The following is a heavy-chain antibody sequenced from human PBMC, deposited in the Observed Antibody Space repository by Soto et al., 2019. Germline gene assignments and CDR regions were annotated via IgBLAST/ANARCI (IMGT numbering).Heavy chain of an antibody. Sequence: SETLSLTCTVSGGSISSGGYYWSWIRQHPGKGLEWIGYIYYSGSTYYNPSLKSRVTISVDTSKNQFSLKLSSVTAADTAVYYCAREGIAVAGAAFDIWGQGTMVTVSS. D-gene: IGHD6-19*01. CDR1: GGSISSGGYY. CDR2: IYYSGST. V-gene: IGHV4-31*03. CDR3: AREGIAVAGAAFDI. J-gene: IGHJ3*02.